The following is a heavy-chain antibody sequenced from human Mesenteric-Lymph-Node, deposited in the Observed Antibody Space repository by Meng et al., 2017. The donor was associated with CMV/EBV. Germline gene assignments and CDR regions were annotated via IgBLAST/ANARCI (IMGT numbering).Heavy chain of an antibody. CDR2: IRYDGSDK. J-gene: IGHJ4*02. Sequence: GESLKISCAASGFTFSSYGMHWVRQAPGKGLEWVAFIRYDGSDKYYADSVKGRFTISRDNAKNTLYLQMNSLRAEDTAVYYCASVFEVWGQGTLVTVSS. CDR3: ASVFEV. D-gene: IGHD3-9*01. CDR1: GFTFSSYG. V-gene: IGHV3-30*02.